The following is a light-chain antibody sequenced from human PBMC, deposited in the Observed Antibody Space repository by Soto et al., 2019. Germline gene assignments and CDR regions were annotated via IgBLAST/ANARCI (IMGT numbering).Light chain of an antibody. CDR1: QSISSW. J-gene: IGKJ3*01. V-gene: IGKV1-5*01. CDR3: QQSYSTPQT. Sequence: DIQMTQSPSALSASVGDRATITCRASQSISSWLAWYQQKPGKAPKLLIYDASTLQSGVPSRYSGSGSGTEFTLTISSLQPEDFATYYCQQSYSTPQTFGPGTKVDIK. CDR2: DAS.